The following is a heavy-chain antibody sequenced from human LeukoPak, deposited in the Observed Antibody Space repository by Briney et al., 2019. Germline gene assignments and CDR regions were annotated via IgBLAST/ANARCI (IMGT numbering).Heavy chain of an antibody. CDR1: GFTFSNAW. Sequence: GGSLRLSCAASGFTFSNAWMSWVRQAPGKGLEWVSYISSSGSTIYYADSVKGRFTISRDNAKNSLYLQMNSLRAEDTAVYYCAREGTGRYYYYYYMDVWGKGTTVTISS. J-gene: IGHJ6*03. V-gene: IGHV3-11*04. CDR3: AREGTGRYYYYYYMDV. D-gene: IGHD1-1*01. CDR2: ISSSGSTI.